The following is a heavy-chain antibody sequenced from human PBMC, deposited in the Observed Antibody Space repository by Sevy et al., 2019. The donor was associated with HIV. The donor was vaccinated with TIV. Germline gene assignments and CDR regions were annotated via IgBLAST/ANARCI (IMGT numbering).Heavy chain of an antibody. CDR3: ARGVGGPGVMITFGGAKHAFDF. J-gene: IGHJ3*01. CDR1: GGSITTTDYY. D-gene: IGHD3-16*01. V-gene: IGHV4-30-4*01. CDR2: IHYIGNT. Sequence: SETLSLTCTVSGGSITTTDYYWSWIRQSPTKGLEWIGYIHYIGNTYYNPSLKSRLTISIDASKHQFSLNLRSVTAADPAMYYWARGVGGPGVMITFGGAKHAFDFWGQGRMVTVSS.